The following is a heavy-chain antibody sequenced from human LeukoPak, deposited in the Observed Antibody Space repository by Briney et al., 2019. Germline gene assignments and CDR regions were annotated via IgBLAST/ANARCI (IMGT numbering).Heavy chain of an antibody. J-gene: IGHJ4*02. Sequence: PAETLSLTCAVYGGSFSGSYWNWIRQPPGKGLEWIGEINHSGSTNYNPSLKSRVTISVDTSKNQFSLKLSSVTAADTAVYYCARGGRSGYYSYWGQGTLVTVSS. D-gene: IGHD3-22*01. CDR1: GGSFSGSY. CDR3: ARGGRSGYYSY. CDR2: INHSGST. V-gene: IGHV4-34*01.